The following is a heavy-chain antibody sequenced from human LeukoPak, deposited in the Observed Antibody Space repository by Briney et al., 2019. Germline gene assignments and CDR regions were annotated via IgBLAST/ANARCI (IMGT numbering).Heavy chain of an antibody. Sequence: PGGSLRLSCAASGFTFSSYSMNWVRQAPGKGLEWVSTISDTAGRTYYADSVKGRFTISRDNSKNTLYLQMNSLRADDTAVYYCANPIAAAGTPYWGQGTLVTVSS. CDR2: ISDTAGRT. CDR1: GFTFSSYS. CDR3: ANPIAAAGTPY. J-gene: IGHJ4*02. D-gene: IGHD6-13*01. V-gene: IGHV3-23*01.